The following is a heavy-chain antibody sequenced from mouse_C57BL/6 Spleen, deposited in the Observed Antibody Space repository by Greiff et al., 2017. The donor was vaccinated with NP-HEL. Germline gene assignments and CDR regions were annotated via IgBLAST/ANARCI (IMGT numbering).Heavy chain of an antibody. CDR3: ARSGSYFDY. D-gene: IGHD1-1*01. J-gene: IGHJ2*01. CDR1: GYTFTSYW. Sequence: QVQLKQPGAELVMPGASVKLSCKASGYTFTSYWMHWVKQRPGQGLEWIGEIDPSDSYTNYNQKFKGKSTLTVDKSSSTAYMQLSSLTSEDSAVYYCARSGSYFDYWGQVTTLTVSS. CDR2: IDPSDSYT. V-gene: IGHV1-69*01.